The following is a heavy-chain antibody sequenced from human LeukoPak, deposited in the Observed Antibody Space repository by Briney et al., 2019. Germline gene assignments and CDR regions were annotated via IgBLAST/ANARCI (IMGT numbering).Heavy chain of an antibody. V-gene: IGHV3-33*06. CDR1: GFTFSSYG. J-gene: IGHJ4*02. Sequence: PGRSLRLSCAASGFTFSSYGMHWVRQAPGKGLEWVAVIWYDGSNKYYADSVKGRFTISRDNSKNTLYLQMNSLRAEDTAVYYCAKPKTRGSSSSPLVYWGQGTLVTVSS. CDR3: AKPKTRGSSSSPLVY. D-gene: IGHD6-6*01. CDR2: IWYDGSNK.